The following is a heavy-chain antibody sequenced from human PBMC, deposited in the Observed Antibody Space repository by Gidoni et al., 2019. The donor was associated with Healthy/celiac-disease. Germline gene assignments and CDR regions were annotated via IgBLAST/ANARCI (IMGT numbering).Heavy chain of an antibody. J-gene: IGHJ4*02. CDR3: AREMMRELLADY. V-gene: IGHV1-18*01. CDR2: ISAYNGNT. D-gene: IGHD1-26*01. Sequence: QVQLVQSGAEVKKPGASVTVSCKAPGYTFTSYGISWVRQAPAQGLEWMGGISAYNGNTNYAQKLQGRVTMTTDTSTSTAYMELRSLRSDDTAVYYCAREMMRELLADYWGQGTLVTVSS. CDR1: GYTFTSYG.